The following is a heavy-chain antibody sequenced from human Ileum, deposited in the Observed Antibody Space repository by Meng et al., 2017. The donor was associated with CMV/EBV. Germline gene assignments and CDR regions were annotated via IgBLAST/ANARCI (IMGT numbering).Heavy chain of an antibody. CDR3: AREQVVVEPAPGRDGLGV. CDR1: GGFISSRNY. J-gene: IGHJ6*02. Sequence: GSLRLSCTVSGGFISSRNYCGWIRQAPGKGLEWIGSVFHDGTTYYNPSLRSRVSRSVGTSKTQFSLRLTSVTAADTAVYYCAREQVVVEPAPGRDGLGVWGQGTTVTVSS. V-gene: IGHV4-39*07. CDR2: VFHDGTT. D-gene: IGHD2-15*01.